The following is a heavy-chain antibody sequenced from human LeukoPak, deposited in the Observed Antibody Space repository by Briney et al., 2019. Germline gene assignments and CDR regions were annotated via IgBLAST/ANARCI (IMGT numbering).Heavy chain of an antibody. J-gene: IGHJ4*02. CDR2: IWYDGSNK. D-gene: IGHD6-19*01. Sequence: PGKSLRLSCAASGFTFSSYDMHWVRQAPGKGLEWVAVIWYDGSNKYYADSVKGRFTISRDNSKNTLYLQMNSLRAEHTAVYYCARGLRYSSGWYYFDYWGQGTLVTVSS. V-gene: IGHV3-33*01. CDR3: ARGLRYSSGWYYFDY. CDR1: GFTFSSYD.